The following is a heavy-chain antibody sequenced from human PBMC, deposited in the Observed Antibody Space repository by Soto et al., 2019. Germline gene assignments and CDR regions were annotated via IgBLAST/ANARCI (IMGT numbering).Heavy chain of an antibody. J-gene: IGHJ4*02. CDR2: ISSSSSYI. D-gene: IGHD5-12*01. V-gene: IGHV3-21*01. Sequence: RLSCAASGFTVSNYSMNWVRQAPGKELEWVSSISSSSSYIYYADSVKGRFTISRDNAKNSLYLQMNSLRAEDTAVYYCARATRRDGYNFDYWGQGTLVTVSS. CDR3: ARATRRDGYNFDY. CDR1: GFTVSNYS.